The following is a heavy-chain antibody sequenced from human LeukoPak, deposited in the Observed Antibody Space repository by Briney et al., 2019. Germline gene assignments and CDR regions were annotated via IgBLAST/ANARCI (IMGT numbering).Heavy chain of an antibody. J-gene: IGHJ4*02. CDR2: LSSSSTYI. D-gene: IGHD3-22*01. CDR1: GFTFSNAW. Sequence: PGGSLRLSCAASGFTFSNAWMNWVRQAPGKGLEWVSWLSSSSTYIYYADSLKGRFTISRDNAKNSLYLQMNSLRAEDTAVYYCARDYYDSSNYYYLVYWGQGTLVTVSS. CDR3: ARDYYDSSNYYYLVY. V-gene: IGHV3-21*01.